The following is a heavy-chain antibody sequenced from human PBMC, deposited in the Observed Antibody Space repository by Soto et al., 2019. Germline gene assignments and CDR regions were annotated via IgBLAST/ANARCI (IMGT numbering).Heavy chain of an antibody. Sequence: PSETLSLTCSVSGGSISSGSQYWGWIRQPPGKGLEWIGNIFYGGSTFYNPSLKSRVAMSVDTSKNQFSLDLSSVTAADTAVYYCASQALSAEGTWGMAVWGQGTTVTVSS. CDR2: IFYGGST. D-gene: IGHD2-15*01. J-gene: IGHJ6*02. CDR3: ASQALSAEGTWGMAV. V-gene: IGHV4-39*01. CDR1: GGSISSGSQY.